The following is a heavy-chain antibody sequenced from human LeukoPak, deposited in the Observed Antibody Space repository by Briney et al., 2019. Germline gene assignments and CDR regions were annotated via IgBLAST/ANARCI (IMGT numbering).Heavy chain of an antibody. CDR3: ARVAMIVAKPYDY. D-gene: IGHD3-22*01. J-gene: IGHJ4*02. Sequence: GGSLRLSCAASGFTFSSYSMNWVRQAPGKGLEWVSSISSSSSYIYYADSVKGRFTISRDSAKNALYLQMNSLRAEDTAVYYCARVAMIVAKPYDYWGQGTLVTVSS. V-gene: IGHV3-21*01. CDR2: ISSSSSYI. CDR1: GFTFSSYS.